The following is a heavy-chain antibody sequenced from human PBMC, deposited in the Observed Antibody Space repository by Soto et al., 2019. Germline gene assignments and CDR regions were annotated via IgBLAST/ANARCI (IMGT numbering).Heavy chain of an antibody. CDR2: RWYDGSNK. D-gene: IGHD6-13*01. Sequence: QVLLVESGGGVVQPGRSLRLPCAASGFTFSSYGMHWVRQAPGKGLEWVAVRWYDGSNKYYADSVKGRFTISRDNSNNTLYLQTNRLRAEDTAVYYCARDRKLQQQGHYYYGMDVWGQGTTVTVSS. V-gene: IGHV3-33*01. CDR3: ARDRKLQQQGHYYYGMDV. J-gene: IGHJ6*02. CDR1: GFTFSSYG.